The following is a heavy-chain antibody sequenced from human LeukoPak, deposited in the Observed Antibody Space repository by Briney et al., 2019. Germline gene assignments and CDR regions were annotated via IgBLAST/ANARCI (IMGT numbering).Heavy chain of an antibody. V-gene: IGHV4-59*01. D-gene: IGHD3-22*01. CDR2: IYYSGST. CDR1: GGSISSYY. Sequence: SETLPLTCTVSGGSISSYYWSWIRQPPEKGLEWIGYIYYSGSTNYNPSLKSRVTISVDTSKNQFSLELSSVTAADTAVYYCARGGYYYDSDAFDIWGQGTMVTVSS. CDR3: ARGGYYYDSDAFDI. J-gene: IGHJ3*02.